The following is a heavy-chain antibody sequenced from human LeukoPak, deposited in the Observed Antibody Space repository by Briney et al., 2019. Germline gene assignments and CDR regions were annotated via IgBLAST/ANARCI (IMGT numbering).Heavy chain of an antibody. V-gene: IGHV4-4*07. Sequence: RPSETLSLTCTVSGGPISSYYWSWLRQPAGKGLEGIGHMYTSGTTNYNPSLKSRVTISVDKSKNQFSLKLSSVTAADTAVYYCAGDGDRTSWYYYWGQGTLVTVSS. CDR1: GGPISSYY. CDR2: MYTSGTT. J-gene: IGHJ4*02. D-gene: IGHD6-13*01. CDR3: AGDGDRTSWYYY.